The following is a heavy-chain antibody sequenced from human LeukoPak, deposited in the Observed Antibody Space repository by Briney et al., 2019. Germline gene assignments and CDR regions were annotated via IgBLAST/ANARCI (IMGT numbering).Heavy chain of an antibody. Sequence: KPSETLPLTCTDSGGSISSYHWSWIGHPPGKGLEWIAYISYSWSTNYNPSLKSRVTISIDTSQNQFSLTLTSVTAADTAVYYCARHGIASRTSHFDFWGQGTLVTVSS. V-gene: IGHV4-59*08. J-gene: IGHJ4*02. D-gene: IGHD6-6*01. CDR3: ARHGIASRTSHFDF. CDR2: ISYSWST. CDR1: GGSISSYH.